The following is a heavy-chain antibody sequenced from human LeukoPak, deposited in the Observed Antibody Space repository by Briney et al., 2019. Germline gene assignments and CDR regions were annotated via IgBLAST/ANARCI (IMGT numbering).Heavy chain of an antibody. CDR2: ISWNSGSI. CDR3: AKGLRFLEWLFPEENYYYYGMDV. V-gene: IGHV3-9*01. J-gene: IGHJ6*02. CDR1: GFTFDDYA. D-gene: IGHD3-3*01. Sequence: GRSLRLSCAASGFTFDDYATHWVRQAPGKGLEWVSGISWNSGSIGYADSVKGRFTISRDNAKNSLYLQMNSLRAEDTALYYCAKGLRFLEWLFPEENYYYYGMDVWGQGTTVTVSS.